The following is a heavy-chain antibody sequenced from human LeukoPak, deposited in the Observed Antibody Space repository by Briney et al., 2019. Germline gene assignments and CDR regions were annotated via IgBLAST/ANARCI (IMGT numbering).Heavy chain of an antibody. Sequence: GGSLRLSCAASVFTFSSYSMNWVRQAPGKGLEWVSSISSSSSYIYYAYSVKGRFTISRDNAKNSLYLQMNSLRAEDTAVYYCARDRSTSSNSIYYFDYWGQGTLVTVSS. CDR3: ARDRSTSSNSIYYFDY. J-gene: IGHJ4*02. CDR2: ISSSSSYI. D-gene: IGHD2-2*01. V-gene: IGHV3-21*01. CDR1: VFTFSSYS.